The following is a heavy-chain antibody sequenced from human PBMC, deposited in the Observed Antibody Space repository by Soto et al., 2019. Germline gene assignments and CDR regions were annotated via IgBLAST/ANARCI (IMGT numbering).Heavy chain of an antibody. CDR1: GFTFSSYS. CDR2: ISSSSTYI. Sequence: EVQLVESGGDLVKPGGSLRLSCADSGFTFSSYSMNWVRQAPGKGLEWVSSISSSSTYIYYADSVKGRFTISRDNAKNSLRRQMNSLSAEDTAGHYCATPDLKSTTHLDYWSHGTLVTFSS. D-gene: IGHD1-7*01. CDR3: ATPDLKSTTHLDY. J-gene: IGHJ4*01. V-gene: IGHV3-21*04.